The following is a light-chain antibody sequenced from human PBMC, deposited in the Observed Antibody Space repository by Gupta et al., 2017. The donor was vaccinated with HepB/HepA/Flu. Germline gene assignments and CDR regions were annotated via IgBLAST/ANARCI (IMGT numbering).Light chain of an antibody. Sequence: SFSVSPGGTVTLTCGLSSGSVSPSYYPSWYQQTPGQAPRTLIYSPNTRSSGVPDRFSGSILGNKAAPTITGAQADDESDYYGVLYMGSVIWVFGGGTKLTVL. CDR3: VLYMGSVIWV. CDR2: SPN. CDR1: SGSVSPSYY. J-gene: IGLJ3*02. V-gene: IGLV8-61*01.